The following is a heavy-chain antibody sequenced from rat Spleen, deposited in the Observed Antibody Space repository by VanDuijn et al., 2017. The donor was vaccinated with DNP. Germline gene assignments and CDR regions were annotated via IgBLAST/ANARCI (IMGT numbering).Heavy chain of an antibody. CDR2: ITSSGGNT. CDR1: GFTFNNHW. V-gene: IGHV5-31*01. CDR3: TTLNYYASLSGYFDY. D-gene: IGHD1-12*01. Sequence: EVQLVESGGGLVQPGRSLKLSCEASGFTFNNHWMTLIRQVPGKGLEWVASITSSGGNTYYPDSVKGRFTISRNNANSILYLQMDGLMSEDTATYYCTTLNYYASLSGYFDYWGQGVMVTVSS. J-gene: IGHJ2*01.